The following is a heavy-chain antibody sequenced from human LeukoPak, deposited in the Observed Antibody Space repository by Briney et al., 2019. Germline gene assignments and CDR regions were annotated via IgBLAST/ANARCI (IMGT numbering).Heavy chain of an antibody. D-gene: IGHD6-13*01. J-gene: IGHJ1*01. CDR1: GYTFTSYY. CDR3: ARVGALAAAPDSEYFQH. CDR2: INPSGGST. V-gene: IGHV1-46*01. Sequence: ASVEVSCKASGYTFTSYYMHWVRQAPGQGLEWMGIINPSGGSTSYAQKFQGRVTMTRDTSTSTVYMELSSLRSEDTAVYYCARVGALAAAPDSEYFQHWGQGTLVTVSS.